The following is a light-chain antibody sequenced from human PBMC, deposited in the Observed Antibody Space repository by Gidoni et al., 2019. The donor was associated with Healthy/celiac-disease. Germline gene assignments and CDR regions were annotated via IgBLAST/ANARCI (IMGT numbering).Light chain of an antibody. J-gene: IGKJ2*01. Sequence: DIQMTQSPSTLSASVGDRVTITCRANQSISSWLAWYQQKPGKAPKLLIYKASSLESGVPSRFSGSGSGTEFTLTISSLQPDDFATYYCQQYNSYSSTFGQGTKLEIK. CDR3: QQYNSYSST. CDR1: QSISSW. V-gene: IGKV1-5*03. CDR2: KAS.